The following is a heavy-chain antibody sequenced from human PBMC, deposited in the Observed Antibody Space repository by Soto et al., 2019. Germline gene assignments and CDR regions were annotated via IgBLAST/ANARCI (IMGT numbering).Heavy chain of an antibody. CDR2: INSAGSST. Sequence: EVQLVESGGGGVQPGWSLRLSCAASGFTLSISCIHWVRQAPGKGPVWVSRINSAGSSTTYADSVKGRFTMSRDNAKNKLYLQMDSLSAEDTAVDYGALQLPPAIRGGYYYSYCMDVWGQGTTGTVSS. V-gene: IGHV3-74*03. CDR1: GFTLSISC. CDR3: ALQLPPAIRGGYYYSYCMDV. J-gene: IGHJ6*02. D-gene: IGHD2-2*02.